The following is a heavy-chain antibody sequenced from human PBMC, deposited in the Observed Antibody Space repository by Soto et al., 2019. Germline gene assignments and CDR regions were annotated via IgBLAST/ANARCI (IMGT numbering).Heavy chain of an antibody. V-gene: IGHV3-23*01. CDR3: EKDKGSNYYNSSGSSYYGMDV. D-gene: IGHD3-22*01. CDR2: ISGSGGST. Sequence: GGSLRLSCAASGFTFSSYAMSWVRQAPGKGLEWVSAISGSGGSTYYADSVKGRFTISRDNSKNTLYLQMNSLRAEDTAVYYCEKDKGSNYYNSSGSSYYGMDVWGQGTTVTVSS. CDR1: GFTFSSYA. J-gene: IGHJ6*02.